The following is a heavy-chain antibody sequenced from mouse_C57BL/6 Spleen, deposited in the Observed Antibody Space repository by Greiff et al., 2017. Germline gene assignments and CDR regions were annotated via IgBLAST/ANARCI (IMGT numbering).Heavy chain of an antibody. CDR3: ARWGITTVVARYYFDY. CDR2: IYPGDGDT. V-gene: IGHV1-82*01. CDR1: GYAFSSSW. J-gene: IGHJ2*01. Sequence: VQLVESGPELVKPGASVKISCKASGYAFSSSWLNWVKQRPGKGLEWIGRIYPGDGDTNYNGKFKGKATLTADKSSSTAYMQLSSLTSEDSAVYFCARWGITTVVARYYFDYWGQGTTLTVSS. D-gene: IGHD1-1*01.